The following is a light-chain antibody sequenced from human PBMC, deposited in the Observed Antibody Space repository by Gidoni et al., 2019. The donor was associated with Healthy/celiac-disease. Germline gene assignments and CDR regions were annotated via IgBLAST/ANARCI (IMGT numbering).Light chain of an antibody. V-gene: IGKV3-20*01. J-gene: IGKJ4*01. Sequence: EIVLPHSPGTLSLSPGERATLSCRASQSVSSSYLAWYQQKPGQAPRLLIYGASSRATGIPDRFSGSGSGKDFTITISRLEPEDFAVYYCQQYGSSTLTFGGGTKVEIK. CDR3: QQYGSSTLT. CDR2: GAS. CDR1: QSVSSSY.